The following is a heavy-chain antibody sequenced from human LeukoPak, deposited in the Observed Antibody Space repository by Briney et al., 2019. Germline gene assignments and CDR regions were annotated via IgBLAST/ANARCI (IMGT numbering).Heavy chain of an antibody. CDR2: IYYSGST. D-gene: IGHD1-26*01. V-gene: IGHV4-31*03. J-gene: IGHJ4*02. CDR1: GGSISSGGYY. Sequence: SGTLSLTCTVSGGSISSGGYYWSWIRQHPGKGLEWIGYIYYSGSTYYNPSLKSRVTISVDTSKNQFSLKLSSVTAADTAVYYCASEVVGAIYYFDYWGQGTLVTVSS. CDR3: ASEVVGAIYYFDY.